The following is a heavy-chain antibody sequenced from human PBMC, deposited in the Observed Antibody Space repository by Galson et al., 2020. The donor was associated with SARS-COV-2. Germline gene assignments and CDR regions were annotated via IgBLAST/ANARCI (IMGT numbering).Heavy chain of an antibody. D-gene: IGHD6-19*01. J-gene: IGHJ4*02. CDR2: IFYDGSDK. CDR1: GFTFSSHA. Sequence: GGSLRLSCAASGFTFSSHAIHWVRQAPGKGLEWVAQIFYDGSDKYYGDSVKGRFTISRDSPKNMVYLQMNNLKVDDTAVYYCARDGQLSSGCAFDYWGQGTLVTVSS. CDR3: ARDGQLSSGCAFDY. V-gene: IGHV3-33*01.